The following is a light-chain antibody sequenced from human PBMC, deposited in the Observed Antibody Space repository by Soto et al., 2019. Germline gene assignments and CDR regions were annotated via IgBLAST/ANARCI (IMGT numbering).Light chain of an antibody. J-gene: IGKJ5*01. Sequence: DIVFSLPPGTLTSSPVDRRTLSCKSSQSVSSNVAWYQQKPGQSPRLLIYATSTWATGIPARFSGSGSGTEFTLTISSLQSGDFAVYYCQQYNNWPPITFGQGTRLEIK. CDR2: ATS. CDR1: QSVSSN. V-gene: IGKV3-15*01. CDR3: QQYNNWPPIT.